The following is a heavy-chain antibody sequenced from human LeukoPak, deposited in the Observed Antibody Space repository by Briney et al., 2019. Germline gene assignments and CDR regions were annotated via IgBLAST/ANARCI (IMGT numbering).Heavy chain of an antibody. J-gene: IGHJ4*02. V-gene: IGHV7-4-1*01. CDR3: ARDYLPIWSSSWYSFDY. CDR2: INTNTGNP. CDR1: GYTFTSYA. Sequence: ASVKVSCKASGYTFTSYAMNWVRQAPGQGLEWMGWINTNTGNPTYAQGFTGRFVFSLDTSVSTAYLQIGSLKAEDTAVYYCARDYLPIWSSSWYSFDYWGQGTLVTVSS. D-gene: IGHD6-13*01.